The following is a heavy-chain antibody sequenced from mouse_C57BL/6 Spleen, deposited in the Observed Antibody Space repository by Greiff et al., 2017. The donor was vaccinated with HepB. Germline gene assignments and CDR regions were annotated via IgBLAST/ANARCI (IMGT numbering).Heavy chain of an antibody. CDR3: ARWRDEGDYYAMDY. D-gene: IGHD3-3*01. J-gene: IGHJ4*01. CDR2: IGPGSGST. V-gene: IGHV1-77*01. CDR1: GYTFTDYY. Sequence: QVQLQQSGAELVKPGASVKISCKASGYTFTDYYINWVKQRPGQGLEWIGKIGPGSGSTYYNEKFKGKATLTADKSSSTAYMQLSSLTSEDSAVYYCARWRDEGDYYAMDYWGQGTSVTVSS.